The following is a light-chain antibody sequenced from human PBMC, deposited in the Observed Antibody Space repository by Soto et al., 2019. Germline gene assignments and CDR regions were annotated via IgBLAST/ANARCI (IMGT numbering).Light chain of an antibody. CDR1: QGLGPN. CDR2: AAS. CDR3: QQYNHWPLS. J-gene: IGKJ4*01. V-gene: IGKV3-15*01. Sequence: TVMTQSPATLSVSPGERATLSCRASQGLGPNLAWYQQRPGQAPRLLIYAASTRATGVPARFSGSGSETEFTLTITTLQSEDFAVYYCQQYNHWPLSFGVGTKVEIK.